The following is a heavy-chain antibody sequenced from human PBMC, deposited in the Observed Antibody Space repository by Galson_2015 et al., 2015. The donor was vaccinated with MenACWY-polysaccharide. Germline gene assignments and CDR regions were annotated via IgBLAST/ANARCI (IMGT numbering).Heavy chain of an antibody. V-gene: IGHV3-30-3*01. J-gene: IGHJ4*02. CDR3: ARDPDTYYYDSGAYRHFDY. CDR2: ISYDGGNK. D-gene: IGHD3-10*01. CDR1: GFTFSTYA. Sequence: SLRLSCAASGFTFSTYAMHWVRQAPGKGLDWVAIISYDGGNKFYADSVKGRFTISRDNSKNTLYLQMNTLRAEDTAVYFCARDPDTYYYDSGAYRHFDYWGQGTMVTVSS.